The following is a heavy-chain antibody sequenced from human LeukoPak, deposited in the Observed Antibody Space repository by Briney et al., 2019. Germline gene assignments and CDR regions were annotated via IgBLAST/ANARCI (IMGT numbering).Heavy chain of an antibody. D-gene: IGHD4-17*01. CDR3: ARSRVPHDYGDPD. CDR2: ISAYNGNT. Sequence: VKVSCQASGYTFTSYGISWVRQAPGQGLEWMGWISAYNGNTNYAQKLQGRVTMTTDTSTSTAYMELRSLRSDDTAVYYCARSRVPHDYGDPDWGQGTLVTVSS. V-gene: IGHV1-18*01. CDR1: GYTFTSYG. J-gene: IGHJ4*02.